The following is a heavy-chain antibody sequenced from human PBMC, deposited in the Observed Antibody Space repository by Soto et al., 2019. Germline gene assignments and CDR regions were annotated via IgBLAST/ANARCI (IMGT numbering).Heavy chain of an antibody. CDR2: ITYDGSNK. CDR1: GFTFSTYA. J-gene: IGHJ4*02. D-gene: IGHD3-3*01. CDR3: ARDKRDLRFLEWSYYFDY. Sequence: GGSLRLSCAASGFTFSTYAMHWVRQAPGKGLERVAVITYDGSNKYYADYVKGRYTISRDNSKNTLYLQMNSLRAEDTAVYYCARDKRDLRFLEWSYYFDYWGQGTLVTVSS. V-gene: IGHV3-30-3*01.